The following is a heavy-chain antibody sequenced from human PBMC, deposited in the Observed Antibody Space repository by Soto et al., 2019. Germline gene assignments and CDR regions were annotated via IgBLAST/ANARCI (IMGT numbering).Heavy chain of an antibody. CDR3: ARDPPYYYGSGSYWFDP. Sequence: GGSLRLSCAASGFTFSSYAMHWVRQAPGKGLEWVSGINWNGGSIFYADSVKGRFTISRDNAKNSLYLQMNSLRAEDTALYYCARDPPYYYGSGSYWFDPWGQGTLVTVSS. CDR1: GFTFSSYA. J-gene: IGHJ5*02. CDR2: INWNGGSI. V-gene: IGHV3-20*04. D-gene: IGHD3-10*01.